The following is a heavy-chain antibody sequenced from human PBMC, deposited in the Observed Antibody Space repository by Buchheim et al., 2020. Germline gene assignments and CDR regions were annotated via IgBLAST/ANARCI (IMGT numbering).Heavy chain of an antibody. CDR1: GGSISSYS. Sequence: QVQLQESGPGLVKPSETLSLTCTVSGGSISSYSWSWIRQPPGKGLEWVGNIHYSGSTNYNPSLKSRATISVDTSKNLFSLNLSSVTAADTAVYYCARVFQPYYYDSSGSSSYFDYWGQGTL. CDR3: ARVFQPYYYDSSGSSSYFDY. J-gene: IGHJ4*02. CDR2: IHYSGST. D-gene: IGHD3-22*01. V-gene: IGHV4-59*01.